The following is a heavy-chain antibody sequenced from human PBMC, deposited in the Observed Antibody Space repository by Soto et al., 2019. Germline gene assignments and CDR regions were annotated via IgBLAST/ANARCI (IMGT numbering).Heavy chain of an antibody. CDR1: GFTFFAYW. CDR3: AKGGGFGDYASETWFDS. J-gene: IGHJ5*01. CDR2: INSAGSHT. V-gene: IGHV3-74*01. Sequence: EVQLVESGGGLVQPGGSLRLSCAASGFTFFAYWIHWVRQVPGKGLVWVSRINSAGSHTSYADSVRGRFTFSRDNSKHTVYLQMNSLTAEDTAVYYCAKGGGFGDYASETWFDSWGQGSLVSVSS. D-gene: IGHD4-17*01.